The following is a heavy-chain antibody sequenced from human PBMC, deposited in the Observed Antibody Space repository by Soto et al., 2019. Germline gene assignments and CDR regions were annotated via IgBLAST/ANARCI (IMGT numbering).Heavy chain of an antibody. CDR1: GSTFTGYY. Sequence: QVQLVQSGAEVKKPGASVKVSCKASGSTFTGYYMHWVRQAPGQGLEWLGWINPNSGATNYAQKFQGCITMSRDTSIATAYMGLIRLRSYDSAVYYLASDVAAESSLLYWGQGTMVTVSS. J-gene: IGHJ4*02. CDR2: INPNSGAT. D-gene: IGHD6-25*01. CDR3: ASDVAAESSLLY. V-gene: IGHV1-2*04.